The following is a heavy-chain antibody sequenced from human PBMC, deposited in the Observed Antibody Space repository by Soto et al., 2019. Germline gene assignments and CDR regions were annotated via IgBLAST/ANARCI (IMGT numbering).Heavy chain of an antibody. J-gene: IGHJ6*02. V-gene: IGHV3-23*01. CDR3: AKDLHWFAMDV. D-gene: IGHD3-10*01. CDR2: ISGSEDNI. Sequence: EVQLLGSGGGLVQPGGSLRLSCVASGFPFSNYYMDWVRQAPGKGLEWVAVISGSEDNIHYADSVKGRFTISRDNSMNTLYLQMNSLRADDTAIYYCAKDLHWFAMDVWGQGTTVTVSS. CDR1: GFPFSNYY.